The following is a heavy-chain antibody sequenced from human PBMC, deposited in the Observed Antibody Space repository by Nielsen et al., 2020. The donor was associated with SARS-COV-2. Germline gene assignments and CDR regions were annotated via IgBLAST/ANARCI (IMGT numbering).Heavy chain of an antibody. CDR1: GASISSGGYF. CDR3: AREASGYDHYKYGMDV. Sequence: LRLSCTVSGASISSGGYFWSWIRQHPGKGLEWIGYIYFTGRTSYNPSLKSRVAMSVDTSKNQFSLDLKSVTAADTAVFYCAREASGYDHYKYGMDVWGLGATVTVSS. D-gene: IGHD5-12*01. CDR2: IYFTGRT. J-gene: IGHJ6*02. V-gene: IGHV4-31*03.